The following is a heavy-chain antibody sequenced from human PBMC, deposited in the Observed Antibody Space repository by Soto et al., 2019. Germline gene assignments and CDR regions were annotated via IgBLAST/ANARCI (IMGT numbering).Heavy chain of an antibody. J-gene: IGHJ4*02. V-gene: IGHV4-59*01. Sequence: PSETLCLTCSFYAGSLSNYYWTWIRQSPGMGLEWIGEIYHTGSTKYNPSLKSRVAISVDMSKNQFSLTLSSVTPADTAVYYCARGGRGSGLYFIYYFDLWGQGTLVTVSS. CDR1: AGSLSNYY. CDR2: IYHTGST. D-gene: IGHD6-19*01. CDR3: ARGGRGSGLYFIYYFDL.